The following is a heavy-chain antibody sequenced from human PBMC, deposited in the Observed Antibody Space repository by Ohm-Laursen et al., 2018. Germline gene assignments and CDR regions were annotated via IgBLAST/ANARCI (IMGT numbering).Heavy chain of an antibody. CDR2: IKQDGSEK. CDR3: FSGPSWEI. D-gene: IGHD1-26*01. Sequence: GSLRLSCAAPGFTFSNYWMSWVRQAPGKGLEWVANIKQDGSEKYYVDSVTGRFTISRDNAKNSLYLQMNSLRAEDTAVYYCFSGPSWEIWGQGTVVTVSS. CDR1: GFTFSNYW. J-gene: IGHJ3*02. V-gene: IGHV3-7*01.